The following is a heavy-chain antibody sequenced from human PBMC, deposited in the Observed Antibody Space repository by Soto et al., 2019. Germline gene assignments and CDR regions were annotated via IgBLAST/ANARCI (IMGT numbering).Heavy chain of an antibody. Sequence: PGGSLRLSCAASGFTVSSNYMSWVRPAPGKGLEWVSVIYSGGSTYYADSVKGRFTISRDNSKNTLYLQMNSLRAEDTAVYYCARVTAGYYYYMDVWGKGTTVTVSS. V-gene: IGHV3-66*01. D-gene: IGHD6-19*01. CDR2: IYSGGST. J-gene: IGHJ6*03. CDR3: ARVTAGYYYYMDV. CDR1: GFTVSSNY.